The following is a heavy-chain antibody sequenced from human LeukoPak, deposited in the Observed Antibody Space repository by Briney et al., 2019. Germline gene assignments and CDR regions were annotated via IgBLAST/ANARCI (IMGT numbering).Heavy chain of an antibody. D-gene: IGHD3-22*01. CDR1: GFTFSSYW. CDR3: ARAMISGSDY. J-gene: IGHJ4*02. Sequence: GRSLRLACAASGFTFSSYWMHWVRQAPGKWMVWVSRINPDGSTTTYADSVGGRFTISRDNAKNTLYLQMSSLRAEDTAVYYCARAMISGSDYWGQGTLVTVSS. CDR2: INPDGSTT. V-gene: IGHV3-74*01.